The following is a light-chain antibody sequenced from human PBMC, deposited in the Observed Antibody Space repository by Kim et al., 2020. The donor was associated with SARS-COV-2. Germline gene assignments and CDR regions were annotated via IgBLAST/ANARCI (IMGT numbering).Light chain of an antibody. CDR3: QQCGSSALYT. CDR1: QAVDTAS. J-gene: IGKJ2*01. Sequence: PGERATVSCRASQAVDTASVAWYQQRPGQAPRLLIYGTSSRATGIPDRFSGSGSGADFTLRINRLEPEDFAVYYCQQCGSSALYTFGPGTKV. CDR2: GTS. V-gene: IGKV3-20*01.